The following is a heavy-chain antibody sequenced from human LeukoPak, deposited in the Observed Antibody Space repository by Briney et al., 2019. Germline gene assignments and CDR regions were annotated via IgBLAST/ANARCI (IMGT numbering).Heavy chain of an antibody. D-gene: IGHD2-15*01. J-gene: IGHJ6*02. CDR1: GLTFSSYG. CDR2: ISYDGSNK. Sequence: PGGSLRLSCAASGLTFSSYGMHWVRQAPGKGLEWVAVISYDGSNKYYADSVKGRFTISRDNSKNTLYLQMNSLRAEDTAVYYCAKGGSDCSGGSCYFYTQDPQFHYYYGMDVWGQGTTVTVSS. CDR3: AKGGSDCSGGSCYFYTQDPQFHYYYGMDV. V-gene: IGHV3-30*18.